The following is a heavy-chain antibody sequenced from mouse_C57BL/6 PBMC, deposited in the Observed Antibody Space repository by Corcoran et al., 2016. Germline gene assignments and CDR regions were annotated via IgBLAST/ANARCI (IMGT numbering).Heavy chain of an antibody. J-gene: IGHJ4*01. D-gene: IGHD2-5*01. CDR1: GYTFTTYG. CDR2: INTYSGVP. Sequence: QIQLVQSGPELKKPGETVKISCKASGYTFTTYGMSWVKQAPGKGLKWMGWINTYSGVPTYADDFKGRFAFSLETSASTAYLQINNLKNEDTATYFCARYYYSNLYAMDYWGQGTSVTVSS. CDR3: ARYYYSNLYAMDY. V-gene: IGHV9-3*01.